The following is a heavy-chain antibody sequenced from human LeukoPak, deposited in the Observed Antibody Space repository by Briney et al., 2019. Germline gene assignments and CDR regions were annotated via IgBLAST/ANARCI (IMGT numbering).Heavy chain of an antibody. CDR3: ARGLGWDSSGYYLPYLIDY. CDR1: GYTFTGYY. V-gene: IGHV1-2*02. CDR2: INPNSGGT. Sequence: GASVKVSCKASGYTFTGYYMHWVRQAPGQGLEWMGWINPNSGGTNYAQKFQGRVTMTRDTSISTAYMELSRLRSDDTAVYYCARGLGWDSSGYYLPYLIDYWGQGTLVTVSS. D-gene: IGHD3-22*01. J-gene: IGHJ4*02.